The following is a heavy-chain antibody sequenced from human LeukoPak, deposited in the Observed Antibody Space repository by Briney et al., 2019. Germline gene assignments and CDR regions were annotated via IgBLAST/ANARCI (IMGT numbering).Heavy chain of an antibody. J-gene: IGHJ5*02. V-gene: IGHV4-59*08. Sequence: SETLSLTCTVSGGSISSHYWSWIRQPPGKGLEWIGYIYYSGSTNYNPSLKSRVTISVDTSKNQFSLKLSSVTAADTAVYYCARGGDSSWYDWFDPWGQGTLVTVSS. CDR3: ARGGDSSWYDWFDP. CDR1: GGSISSHY. D-gene: IGHD6-13*01. CDR2: IYYSGST.